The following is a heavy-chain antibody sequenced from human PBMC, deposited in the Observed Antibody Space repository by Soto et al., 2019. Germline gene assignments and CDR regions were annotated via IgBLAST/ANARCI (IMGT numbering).Heavy chain of an antibody. Sequence: QVQLVQYGAEVKKPGSSVKVSCKASGGTFSSYAISWVRQAPGQGLEWMGGIIPIFGTANYAQKFQGRVTITAEESTSTAYIDLSSLRPADTAVYYCASVLFSATVTTFTYYYGMDVWGQGNTVTVSS. D-gene: IGHD4-17*01. CDR3: ASVLFSATVTTFTYYYGMDV. J-gene: IGHJ6*02. V-gene: IGHV1-69*01. CDR1: GGTFSSYA. CDR2: IIPIFGTA.